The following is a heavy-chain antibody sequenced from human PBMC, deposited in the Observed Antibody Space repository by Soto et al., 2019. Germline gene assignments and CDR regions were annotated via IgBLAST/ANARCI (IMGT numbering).Heavy chain of an antibody. CDR3: ARDRVGASLFDY. CDR1: GGTFSSYA. CDR2: IIPIFGTA. D-gene: IGHD1-26*01. J-gene: IGHJ4*02. Sequence: ASVKVSCKASGGTFSSYAISWVRQAPGQGLEWMVGIIPIFGTANYAQKFQGRVTITADKSTSTAYMELSSLRSEDTAVYYCARDRVGASLFDYWGQGTLVTVSS. V-gene: IGHV1-69*06.